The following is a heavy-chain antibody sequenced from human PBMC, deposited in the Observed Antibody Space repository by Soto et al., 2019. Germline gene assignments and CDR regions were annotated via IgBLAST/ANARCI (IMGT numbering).Heavy chain of an antibody. Sequence: QVQLVESGGGVVQPGRSLRLSCAASGFTFTPYGMHWVRQAPGXXLEWVAVISYDGSNKYYADSVKGRFTISRDNSKNTLYLQMNSLRXXXTAXXXCXXXXXXXXASPTDYWGQGTLVTVSS. CDR1: GFTFTPYG. V-gene: IGHV3-30*03. D-gene: IGHD3-16*01. J-gene: IGHJ4*02. CDR3: XXXXXXXXASPTDY. CDR2: ISYDGSNK.